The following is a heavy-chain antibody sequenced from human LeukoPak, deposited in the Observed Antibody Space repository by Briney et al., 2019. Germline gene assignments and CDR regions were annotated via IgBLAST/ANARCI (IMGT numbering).Heavy chain of an antibody. J-gene: IGHJ5*02. CDR1: GGSISSYY. V-gene: IGHV4-34*01. CDR2: INHSGST. Sequence: SETLSLTCTVSGGSISSYYWSWIRQPPGKGLEWIGEINHSGSTNYNPSLKSRVTISVDTSKNQFSLKLSSVTAADTAVYYCARGRYSWFDPWGQGTLVTVSS. CDR3: ARGRYSWFDP.